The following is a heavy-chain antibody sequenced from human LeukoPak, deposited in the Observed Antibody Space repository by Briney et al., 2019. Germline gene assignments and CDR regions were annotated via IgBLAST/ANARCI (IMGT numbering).Heavy chain of an antibody. V-gene: IGHV3-33*01. D-gene: IGHD5-12*01. CDR3: ARDKVATVDY. Sequence: PGGSLRLSCAASGFTFSTYGMHWVRQAPGKGLEWVAVIWNDGNKKHYADSVKGRFTISRDNSKNTLYLQMNSLRAEDTAVYYCARDKVATVDYWGQGTLVTVSS. CDR1: GFTFSTYG. CDR2: IWNDGNKK. J-gene: IGHJ4*02.